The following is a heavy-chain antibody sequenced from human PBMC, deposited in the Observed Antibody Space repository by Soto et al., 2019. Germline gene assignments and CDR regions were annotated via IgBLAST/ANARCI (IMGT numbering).Heavy chain of an antibody. D-gene: IGHD4-17*01. CDR2: IYYSGST. J-gene: IGHJ6*02. V-gene: IGHV4-61*01. CDR1: GGSVSSGSYY. Sequence: SETLSLTCTVSGGSVSSGSYYWSRIRQPPGKGLEWIGYIYYSGSTNYNPSLKSRVTISVDTSKNQFSLKLSSVTAADTAVYYCARYATTVTYYAYGMDVWGQGTTVTVSS. CDR3: ARYATTVTYYAYGMDV.